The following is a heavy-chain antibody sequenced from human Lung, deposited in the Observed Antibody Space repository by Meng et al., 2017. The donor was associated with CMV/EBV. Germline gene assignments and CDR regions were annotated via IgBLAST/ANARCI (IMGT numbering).Heavy chain of an antibody. CDR3: ARYLMTLGGVIVSDY. D-gene: IGHD3-16*02. CDR2: IYYSGST. V-gene: IGHV4-39*07. J-gene: IGHJ4*02. CDR1: GGSISSSSYY. Sequence: SETLSLXCTVSGGSISSSSYYWGWIRQPPGKGLEWIGSIYYSGSTYYNPSLKSRVTISVDSSKNQYSLKLSSVTAADTAVYYCARYLMTLGGVIVSDYWGQGTLVTVSS.